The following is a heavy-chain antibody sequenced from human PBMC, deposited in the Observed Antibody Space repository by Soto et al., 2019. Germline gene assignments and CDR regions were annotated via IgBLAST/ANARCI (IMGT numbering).Heavy chain of an antibody. V-gene: IGHV1-69*01. Sequence: QVQLVQSGAEVKKPGSSVKVSCTASGGTFSDYAFSWVRQAPGQGLEWMGGIIPMFSSSSFAQKFQGRLKITADDSTSTAYMSLSSLGSADTAMYYCAKDIGFPQHLFVFDLWGPGTLVTVSS. J-gene: IGHJ4*02. D-gene: IGHD3-10*02. CDR1: GGTFSDYA. CDR2: IIPMFSSS. CDR3: AKDIGFPQHLFVFDL.